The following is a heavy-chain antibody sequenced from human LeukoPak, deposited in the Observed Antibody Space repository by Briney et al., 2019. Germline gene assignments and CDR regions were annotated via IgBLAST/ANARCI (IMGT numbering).Heavy chain of an antibody. J-gene: IGHJ5*02. CDR3: TKGYGNVVGWFDP. CDR2: ISNSGST. Sequence: KTSETLSLTCTVSGGSIDNYYWTWVRQPPGKGLEWIGYISNSGSTNYNPSLRSRVTLSVDTFKNQISLKLRFVTAADTAVYYCTKGYGNVVGWFDPWGQGTLVTVSS. V-gene: IGHV4-59*01. CDR1: GGSIDNYY. D-gene: IGHD2-15*01.